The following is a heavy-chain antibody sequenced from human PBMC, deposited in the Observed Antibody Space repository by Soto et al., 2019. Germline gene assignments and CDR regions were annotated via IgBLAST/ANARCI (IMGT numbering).Heavy chain of an antibody. D-gene: IGHD1-1*01. CDR3: VRDGTKTLRDWFDP. CDR1: GASISGFY. V-gene: IGHV4-4*07. CDR2: IYATGTT. Sequence: SETLSLTCTVSGASISGFYWSWIRKSAGKGLKWIGRIYATGTTDYNPSLKSRVMMSVDTSKKQFSLKLRSVTAADTAVYYCVRDGTKTLRDWFDPWGQGMSVTVSS. J-gene: IGHJ5*02.